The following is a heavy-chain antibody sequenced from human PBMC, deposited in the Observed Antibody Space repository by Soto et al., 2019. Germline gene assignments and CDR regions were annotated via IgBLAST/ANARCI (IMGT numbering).Heavy chain of an antibody. Sequence: QVQLQQSGPGVVKPSGTLSLTCAVSGGSISSTHAWSWVRQPRGGALEWIGEIYHNGITNYKSSLKSRVTVSLDKSKNQLSLVLTSVTAADTAVYFCGRAVALPGLHYFDNWGQGILVTVSS. D-gene: IGHD1-1*01. CDR2: IYHNGIT. J-gene: IGHJ4*02. V-gene: IGHV4-4*02. CDR3: GRAVALPGLHYFDN. CDR1: GGSISSTHA.